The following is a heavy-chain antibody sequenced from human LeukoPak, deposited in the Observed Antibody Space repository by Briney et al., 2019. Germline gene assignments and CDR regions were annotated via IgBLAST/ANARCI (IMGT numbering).Heavy chain of an antibody. CDR2: IYPGDSDT. V-gene: IGHV5-51*01. CDR3: ARRGYSGYDSPLGY. J-gene: IGHJ4*02. CDR1: GYSFTSYW. Sequence: GQSLNSSCGGCGYSFTSYWIAWVRQIPGKGLEWMGIIYPGDSDTRYSPSFQGQVTISADKSSSTAYVQWSALKSSDTAMYYCARRGYSGYDSPLGYWGQGTLVTVSS. D-gene: IGHD5-12*01.